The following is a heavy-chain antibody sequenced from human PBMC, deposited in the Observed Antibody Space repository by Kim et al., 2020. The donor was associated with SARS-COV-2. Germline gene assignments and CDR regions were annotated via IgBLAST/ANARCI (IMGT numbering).Heavy chain of an antibody. V-gene: IGHV3-33*01. D-gene: IGHD1-26*01. CDR3: ATEVIGVGVPAFDY. CDR2: IWYDGSNK. J-gene: IGHJ4*02. Sequence: GGFLRLSCAASGFTFSTYGMHWVRQAPGKGLEWVAVIWYDGSNKYYADSVKGRFTISRDNSKNTLYLQMNSLRAEDTAVYYCATEVIGVGVPAFDYWGQG. CDR1: GFTFSTYG.